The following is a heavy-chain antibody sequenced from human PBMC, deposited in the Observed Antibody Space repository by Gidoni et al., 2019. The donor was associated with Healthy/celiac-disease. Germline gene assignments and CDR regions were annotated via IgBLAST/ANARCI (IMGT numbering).Heavy chain of an antibody. J-gene: IGHJ3*02. D-gene: IGHD6-25*01. CDR1: GRSISSYY. Sequence: QVQLQESGPGLVKPSETLSLTCTVSGRSISSYYWSWIRQPPGKGLEWIGYIYYSGSTNYNPSLKSRVTISVDTSKNQFSLKLSSVTAADTAVYYCARAGGGWRLDLGAFDIWGQGTMVTVSS. V-gene: IGHV4-59*01. CDR3: ARAGGGWRLDLGAFDI. CDR2: IYYSGST.